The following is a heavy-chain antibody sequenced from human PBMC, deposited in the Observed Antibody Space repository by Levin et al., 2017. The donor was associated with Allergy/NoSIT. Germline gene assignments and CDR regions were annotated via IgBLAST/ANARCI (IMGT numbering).Heavy chain of an antibody. Sequence: GESLKISCAASGFTFSSYAMSWVRQAPGKGLEWVSAISGSGGSTYYADSVKGRFTISRDNSKNTLYLQMNSLRAEDTAVYYCAKDRYSSSWYSPFDYWGQGTLVTVSS. CDR2: ISGSGGST. CDR1: GFTFSSYA. J-gene: IGHJ4*02. V-gene: IGHV3-23*01. CDR3: AKDRYSSSWYSPFDY. D-gene: IGHD6-13*01.